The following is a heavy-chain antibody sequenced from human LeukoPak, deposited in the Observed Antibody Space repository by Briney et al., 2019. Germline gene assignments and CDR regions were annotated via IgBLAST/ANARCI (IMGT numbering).Heavy chain of an antibody. J-gene: IGHJ4*02. Sequence: SETLSLTCTVSGGSISSGTYYWSWIRQPAGKGLEWIGRISNSGSTNYNRGSTNYNPPLESRVTISLSTSKNQVSLKVSSVTAADTAVYYCARVIGSEQPDHFSPSYYFDYWGQGTLVTVSS. CDR3: ARVIGSEQPDHFSPSYYFDY. V-gene: IGHV4-61*02. CDR1: GGSISSGTYY. D-gene: IGHD3-3*02. CDR2: ISNSGSTNYNRGST.